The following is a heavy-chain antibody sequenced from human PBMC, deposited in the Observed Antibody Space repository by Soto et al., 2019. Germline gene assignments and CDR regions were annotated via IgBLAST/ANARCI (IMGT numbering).Heavy chain of an antibody. V-gene: IGHV4-59*08. CDR1: GGSISSYY. Sequence: QVQLQESGPGLVKPSETLSLTCTVSGGSISSYYWSWIRQPPGKGLEWIGYIYYSGSTNYNPSLKSRVTISVDTSKNQFSLKLSSVTAADTAVYYCARHSMPKGNNWYFDLWGRGTLVTVSS. CDR2: IYYSGST. J-gene: IGHJ2*01. CDR3: ARHSMPKGNNWYFDL. D-gene: IGHD2-2*01.